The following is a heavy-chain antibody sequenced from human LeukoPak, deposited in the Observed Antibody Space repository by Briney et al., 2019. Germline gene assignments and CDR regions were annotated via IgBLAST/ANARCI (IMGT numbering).Heavy chain of an antibody. CDR3: VSGFLQWLY. CDR2: INPDGSNM. D-gene: IGHD3-3*01. J-gene: IGHJ4*02. CDR1: GFSFSSYW. Sequence: GGSLGLSCAASGFSFSSYWMSWVRQAPGKGLEWVANINPDGSNMLYVDSVKGRFTISRDNAKNSLYLQMNNLRAEDTAVYFCVSGFLQWLYWGQGTLVTVSS. V-gene: IGHV3-7*01.